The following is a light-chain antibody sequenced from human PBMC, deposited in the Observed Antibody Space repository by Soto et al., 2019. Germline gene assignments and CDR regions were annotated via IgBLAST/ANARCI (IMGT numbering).Light chain of an antibody. J-gene: IGKJ1*01. CDR1: LSVSVY. V-gene: IGKV3-15*01. Sequence: VVLTQSPATLSLSPGERATLSCRTSLSVSVYLDWYQQKPGQAPRLLIHGASTRATGIPARFSGSGSGTEFTLTISSLQSEDFGIYYCQQYDSSPITFGQGTKVDI. CDR2: GAS. CDR3: QQYDSSPIT.